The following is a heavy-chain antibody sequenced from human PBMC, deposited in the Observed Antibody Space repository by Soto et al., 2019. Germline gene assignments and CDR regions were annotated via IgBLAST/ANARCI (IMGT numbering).Heavy chain of an antibody. CDR2: IYYSGST. V-gene: IGHV4-61*01. J-gene: IGHJ4*02. CDR1: GGSVSSGSYY. CDR3: SRVTVGARGGYFDY. Sequence: QVQLQESGPGLVKPSETLSLTCTVSGGSVSSGSYYWSWIRQPPGKGLEWIGHIYYSGSTNYNPSLRSRFTIPVETSNNHCSLKLSSVTAADTAVYYCSRVTVGARGGYFDYWGQGTLVTVSS. D-gene: IGHD4-17*01.